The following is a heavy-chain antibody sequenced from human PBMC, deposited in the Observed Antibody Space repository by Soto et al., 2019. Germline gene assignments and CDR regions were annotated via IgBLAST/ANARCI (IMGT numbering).Heavy chain of an antibody. CDR3: AREEYLSSGFDS. Sequence: SETLSLTCTVSGGSISSNSHYWGWIRQPPGKGLEWIGNIYSSGSTYYNPSLKSRITISVDTSKNQFSLKLSSVTAAETAIYYCAREEYLSSGFDSWGQGALVTVSS. CDR2: IYSSGST. CDR1: GGSISSNSHY. J-gene: IGHJ4*02. V-gene: IGHV4-39*02. D-gene: IGHD1-26*01.